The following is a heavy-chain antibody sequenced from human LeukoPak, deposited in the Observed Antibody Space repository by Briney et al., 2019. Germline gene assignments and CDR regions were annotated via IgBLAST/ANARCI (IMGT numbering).Heavy chain of an antibody. D-gene: IGHD3/OR15-3a*01. V-gene: IGHV3-21*01. CDR2: ISSSSSYI. Sequence: PGGSLRLSCAASGFTISSYSMNWVRQAPGKEVEWVSSISSSSSYIYYADSVKGRFTISRDNAKNSLYLQMNSLRAEDTAVYYCARDMDFWTGGLYYYYMDVWGKGTTVTVSS. CDR1: GFTISSYS. J-gene: IGHJ6*03. CDR3: ARDMDFWTGGLYYYYMDV.